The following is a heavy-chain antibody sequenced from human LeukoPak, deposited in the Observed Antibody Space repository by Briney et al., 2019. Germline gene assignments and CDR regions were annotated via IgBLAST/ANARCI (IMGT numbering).Heavy chain of an antibody. CDR1: GYTFTDYY. CDR2: LNPNNGDT. Sequence: GASVKVSCKASGYTFTDYYMHWVRQAPGQGLEWMGWLNPNNGDTGSAQKFQGRVTVTRDTSIRTAYMELSRLTSDDTAIYYCAREPLAVTATNNAFDFWGQGQWSPSLQ. J-gene: IGHJ3*01. D-gene: IGHD2-15*01. V-gene: IGHV1-2*02. CDR3: AREPLAVTATNNAFDF.